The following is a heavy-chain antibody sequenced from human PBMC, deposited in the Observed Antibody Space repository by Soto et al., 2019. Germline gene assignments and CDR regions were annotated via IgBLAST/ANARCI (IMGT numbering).Heavy chain of an antibody. V-gene: IGHV3-21*01. CDR2: ISSGTRYV. Sequence: EVQLVESGGGLVEPGGSLRLSCAASGFTFSRYGMNWVRQAPGKGLEWVSSISSGTRYVYYADSVKGRFSVSRDNAKKILYPEMYALRTEDTAVSYCARDPSEGRVGNWFESWGQGTLVTVSS. CDR3: ARDPSEGRVGNWFES. CDR1: GFTFSRYG. D-gene: IGHD2-2*01. J-gene: IGHJ5*01.